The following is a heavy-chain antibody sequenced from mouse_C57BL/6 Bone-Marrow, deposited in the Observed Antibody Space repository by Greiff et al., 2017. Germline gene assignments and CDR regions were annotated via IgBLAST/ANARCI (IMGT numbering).Heavy chain of an antibody. CDR2: IDPETGGT. V-gene: IGHV1-15*01. CDR1: GYTFTDYE. Sequence: VQLQQSGAELVRPGASVTLSCKASGYTFTDYEMHWVKQTPVHGLEWIGAIDPETGGTAYNQKFKGKAILTADKSSSTAYMELRSLTSEDSAVYYCARRGRRSFYYFDCWGQGTTLTVSS. D-gene: IGHD3-3*01. CDR3: ARRGRRSFYYFDC. J-gene: IGHJ2*01.